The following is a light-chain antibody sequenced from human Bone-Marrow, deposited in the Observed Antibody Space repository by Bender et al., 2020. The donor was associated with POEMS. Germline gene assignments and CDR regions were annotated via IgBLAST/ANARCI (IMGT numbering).Light chain of an antibody. V-gene: IGLV2-14*01. J-gene: IGLJ3*02. CDR1: RSDGDIYDY. CDR2: EGD. Sequence: HSALTQPASVSGSPGQSITISCTGTRSDGDIYDYVSWYHQHPGQAPKLVIYEGDKRPSGISSRFSGSKSGNTASLTISGLQAEDEADYYCQSYDNSLGGWVFGGGTKLTVL. CDR3: QSYDNSLGGWV.